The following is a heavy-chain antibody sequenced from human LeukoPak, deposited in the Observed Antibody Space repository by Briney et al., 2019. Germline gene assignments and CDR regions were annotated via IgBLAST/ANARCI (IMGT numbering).Heavy chain of an antibody. V-gene: IGHV1-69-2*01. CDR3: ATTPPSSSSPGGYKWFDP. Sequence: ASVKVSCKVSGYTFTEYYMHWVQQAPGKGLEWMGLVDPEDGETIYAEKFQGRVTITADTSTDTAYMELSSLRSEDTAVYYCATTPPSSSSPGGYKWFDPWGLGTLVTVSS. J-gene: IGHJ5*02. D-gene: IGHD6-6*01. CDR2: VDPEDGET. CDR1: GYTFTEYY.